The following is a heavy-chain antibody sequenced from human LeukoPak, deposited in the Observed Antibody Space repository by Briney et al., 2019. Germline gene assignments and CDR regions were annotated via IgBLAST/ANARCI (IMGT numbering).Heavy chain of an antibody. J-gene: IGHJ6*04. CDR2: IYYSGST. CDR3: AREAGFGELLNSMDV. V-gene: IGHV4-59*01. Sequence: PSETLSLTCTVSGGSISSYYWSWIRQPPGKGLEWIGYIYYSGSTNYNPSLKSRVTISVDTSKNQFSLKLSSVTAADTAVYYCAREAGFGELLNSMDVWGKGTTVTVSS. CDR1: GGSISSYY. D-gene: IGHD3-10*01.